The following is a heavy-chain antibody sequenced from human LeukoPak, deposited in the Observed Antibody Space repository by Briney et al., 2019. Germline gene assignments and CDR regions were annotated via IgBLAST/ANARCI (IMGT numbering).Heavy chain of an antibody. D-gene: IGHD6-19*01. CDR3: ARSRPQWLPPAWPDY. J-gene: IGHJ4*02. CDR1: GGTFSSYA. CDR2: INPNSGGT. V-gene: IGHV1-2*02. Sequence: GASVKVSCKASGGTFSSYAISWVRQAPGQGLEWMGWINPNSGGTNYAQKFQGRVTMTRDTSISTAYMELSRLRSDDTAVYYCARSRPQWLPPAWPDYWGQGTLVTVSS.